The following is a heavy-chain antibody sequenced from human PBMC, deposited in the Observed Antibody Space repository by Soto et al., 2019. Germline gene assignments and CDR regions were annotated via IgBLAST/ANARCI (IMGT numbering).Heavy chain of an antibody. CDR2: MNPNSGNT. V-gene: IGHV1-8*01. J-gene: IGHJ4*02. CDR3: ARGSRNDFWSGLPDFDY. D-gene: IGHD3-3*01. CDR1: GYTFTSYD. Sequence: GASVKVSCKASGYTFTSYDINWVRQATGQGLEWMGWMNPNSGNTGYAQKFQGRVTMTRNTSISTAYMELSSLRSEDTAVYYCARGSRNDFWSGLPDFDYWGQGTLVTVSS.